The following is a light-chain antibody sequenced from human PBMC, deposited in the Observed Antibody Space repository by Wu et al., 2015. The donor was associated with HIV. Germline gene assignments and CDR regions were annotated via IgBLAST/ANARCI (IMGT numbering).Light chain of an antibody. Sequence: DIQMTQSPSTLSASVGDRVTITCRASQTIRNWLAWYQQKPGKAPNLLISKASNLQSGVPSRFSGSGSGTEFTLTISSLQPDGVATYHCQQYSPYTWTFGQGTKVEIK. V-gene: IGKV1-5*03. CDR1: QTIRNW. CDR2: KAS. J-gene: IGKJ1*01. CDR3: QQYSPYTWT.